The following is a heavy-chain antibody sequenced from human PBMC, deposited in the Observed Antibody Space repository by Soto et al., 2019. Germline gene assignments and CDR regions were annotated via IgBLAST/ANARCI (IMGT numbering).Heavy chain of an antibody. Sequence: QVQLVQSGAEVKKPGASVKVSCQASGYTFTNYGISWVRQAPGQGLEWMGWISTDNGNTHSARKVQGRVTRTTDTPTSTAYMEVRSLRADDTAMYYCPRDGVGGAAAGISCYHHGLDVWGQGTTVTVSS. CDR1: GYTFTNYG. D-gene: IGHD6-13*01. CDR2: ISTDNGNT. CDR3: PRDGVGGAAAGISCYHHGLDV. V-gene: IGHV1-18*01. J-gene: IGHJ6*02.